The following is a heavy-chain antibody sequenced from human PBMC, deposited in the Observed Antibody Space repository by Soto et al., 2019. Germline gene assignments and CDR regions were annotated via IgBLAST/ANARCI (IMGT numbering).Heavy chain of an antibody. V-gene: IGHV4-59*01. J-gene: IGHJ4*01. CDR2: AYYSGSA. CDR3: ARTRMIESWIDY. Sequence: SETLYLALHVPVHSNSTYYCVWIRQPPGKGLEWIGYAYYSGSALYNPSLESRDTLSIDMSKKQVSLKLSSVIAADTAVYYCARTRMIESWIDYWGHGTMVNVSS. D-gene: IGHD2-21*01. CDR1: VHSNSTYY.